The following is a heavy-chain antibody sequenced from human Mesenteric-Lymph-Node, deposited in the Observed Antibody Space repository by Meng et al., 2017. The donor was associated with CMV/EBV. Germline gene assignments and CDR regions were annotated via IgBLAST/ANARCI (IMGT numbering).Heavy chain of an antibody. D-gene: IGHD3-10*01. J-gene: IGHJ4*02. CDR1: GYIFSDYY. CDR3: ARGSLVRGVMSHFDY. V-gene: IGHV1-2*02. Sequence: ASVKVSCKTSGYIFSDYYIYWLRQGPGQGPELMGYINSNTGATKYGQKYQGRVTMTRDTSISTAYMELSRLRSDDTAVYHCARGSLVRGVMSHFDYWGQGILVTVSS. CDR2: INSNTGAT.